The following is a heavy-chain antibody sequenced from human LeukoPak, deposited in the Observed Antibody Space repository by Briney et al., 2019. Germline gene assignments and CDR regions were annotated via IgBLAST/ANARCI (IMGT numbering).Heavy chain of an antibody. V-gene: IGHV4-39*01. J-gene: IGHJ5*02. CDR2: IYYSGNT. CDR1: GGSISRSYYY. CDR3: SRHEHKALAGDT. D-gene: IGHD6-19*01. Sequence: ASETLSLTCRVSGGSISRSYYYWGWVRQPQGKGLEWIGTIYYSGNTFYNPSLKSRVTISVDTSIDHFSLTLTSLTAADMAVYFCSRHEHKALAGDTWGQGTLVTVSS.